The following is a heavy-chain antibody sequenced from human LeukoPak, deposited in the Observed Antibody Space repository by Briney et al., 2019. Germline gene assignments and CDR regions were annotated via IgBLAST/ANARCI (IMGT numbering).Heavy chain of an antibody. V-gene: IGHV1-46*01. Sequence: ASVKVSCKASGYTFTSYYMHWVRQAPGRGLEWMGIINPSGGSTSYAQKFQGRVTMTRDTSTSTVYMELSSLRSEDTAVYYCARDSVVPAASDENWFDPWGQGTLVTVSS. D-gene: IGHD2-2*01. J-gene: IGHJ5*02. CDR2: INPSGGST. CDR1: GYTFTSYY. CDR3: ARDSVVPAASDENWFDP.